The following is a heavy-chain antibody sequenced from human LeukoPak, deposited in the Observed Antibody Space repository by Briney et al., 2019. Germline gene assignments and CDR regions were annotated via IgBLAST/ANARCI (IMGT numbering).Heavy chain of an antibody. D-gene: IGHD6-13*01. J-gene: IGHJ4*02. CDR3: AKVGRIAAD. CDR1: GSTFNDSA. CDR2: ISWNSGSM. V-gene: IGHV3-9*01. Sequence: PGGSLRPCCAASGSTFNDSAMCGGRQAPGKGLEWGSGISWNSGSMGYADSVKGRFTIYRDTAKNSLYLQMNSLRVEDTALYYWAKVGRIAADWGQGTLVTVSS.